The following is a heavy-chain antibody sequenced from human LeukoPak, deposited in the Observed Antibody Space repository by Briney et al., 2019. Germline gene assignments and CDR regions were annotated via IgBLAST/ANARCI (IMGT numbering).Heavy chain of an antibody. CDR1: GFTFGSYA. CDR2: ISGSGGST. J-gene: IGHJ4*02. Sequence: GGSLRLSCAASGFTFGSYAMSWVRQAPGKGLEWVSAISGSGGSTYYADSVKGRFTISRDNSKNTLYLQMNSLRAEDTAVYYCAKSSDYYDSSRFDYWGQGTLVTVSS. D-gene: IGHD3-22*01. CDR3: AKSSDYYDSSRFDY. V-gene: IGHV3-23*01.